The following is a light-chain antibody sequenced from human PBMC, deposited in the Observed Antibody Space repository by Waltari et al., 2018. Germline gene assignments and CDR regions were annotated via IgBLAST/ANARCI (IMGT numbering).Light chain of an antibody. J-gene: IGKJ2*01. Sequence: DIQMTQSPSTLSASVGDRVTITCRASQSISSWLAWYQQKPGKAPKLLIYKASSLESGVPSRFSGSGSGTEFTLTISSLQPDDVATYYCQQYNSYWGTFGQGTKLEIK. CDR2: KAS. CDR1: QSISSW. CDR3: QQYNSYWGT. V-gene: IGKV1-5*03.